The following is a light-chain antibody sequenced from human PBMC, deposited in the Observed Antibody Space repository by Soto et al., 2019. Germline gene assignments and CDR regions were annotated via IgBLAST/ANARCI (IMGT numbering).Light chain of an antibody. V-gene: IGLV2-14*01. CDR1: SNDVGGYNY. CDR3: SSDTTTSTWV. Sequence: QSVLTQPASVSGAPGQSITISCTGTSNDVGGYNYVSWFQQHPGKAPKLMIYEVSNRPSGVSNRFSGSKSGDTASLTISGLQAEDEADYYCSSDTTTSTWVFGGGTKVTVL. CDR2: EVS. J-gene: IGLJ3*02.